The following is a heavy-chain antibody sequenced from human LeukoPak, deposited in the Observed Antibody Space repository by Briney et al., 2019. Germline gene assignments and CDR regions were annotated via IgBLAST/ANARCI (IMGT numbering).Heavy chain of an antibody. CDR2: IYSGGST. CDR3: ARFYSSSWYYFDY. D-gene: IGHD6-13*01. CDR1: GFTVSSNY. V-gene: IGHV3-66*01. J-gene: IGHJ4*02. Sequence: GGSLRLSRAASGFTVSSNYMSWVRQAPGKGLEWVSVIYSGGSTYYADSVKGRFTISRDNSKNTLYLQMNSLRAEDTAVYYCARFYSSSWYYFDYWGQGTLVTVSS.